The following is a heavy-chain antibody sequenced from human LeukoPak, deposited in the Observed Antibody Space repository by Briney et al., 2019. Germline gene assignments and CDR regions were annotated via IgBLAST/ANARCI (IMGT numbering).Heavy chain of an antibody. CDR1: GGSISGYY. CDR3: ARDNPSPRRYCSGGSCYGLDY. D-gene: IGHD2-15*01. Sequence: SETLSLTCTVSGGSISGYYWSWIRQPAGKGLEWIGRIYTSGSTNYNPSLKSRVTMSVDTSKNQFSLKLSSVTAADTAVYYCARDNPSPRRYCSGGSCYGLDYWGQGTLVTVSS. CDR2: IYTSGST. J-gene: IGHJ4*02. V-gene: IGHV4-4*07.